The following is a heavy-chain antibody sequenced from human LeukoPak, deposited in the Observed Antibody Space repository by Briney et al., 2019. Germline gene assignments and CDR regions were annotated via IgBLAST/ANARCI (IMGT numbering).Heavy chain of an antibody. CDR3: TKGTIWLPFDY. CDR1: GFTFSSYA. J-gene: IGHJ4*02. D-gene: IGHD5-18*01. V-gene: IGHV3-23*01. CDR2: ISGSGGST. Sequence: PGGSLRLSCAASGFTFSSYAMSWARQAPGKGPEWVSAISGSGGSTYYADSVKGRFTISRDNSKNTLYLQMNSLRAEDTAVYYCTKGTIWLPFDYWGQGTLVTVSS.